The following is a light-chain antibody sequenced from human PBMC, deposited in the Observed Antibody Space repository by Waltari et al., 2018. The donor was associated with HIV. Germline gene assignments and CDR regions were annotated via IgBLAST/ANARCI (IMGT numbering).Light chain of an antibody. CDR3: QQYYSTIT. CDR1: QSVLYNSNNKDY. J-gene: IGKJ5*01. Sequence: DIVMTQSPDSLAVSLGERATLNCRSSQSVLYNSNNKDYLAWYQQKPGQTPKLLIYWASTRDSGVPDRFSGSGSGTDFTLNISSLQAEDVAVYYCQQYYSTITFGQGTRLEIK. CDR2: WAS. V-gene: IGKV4-1*01.